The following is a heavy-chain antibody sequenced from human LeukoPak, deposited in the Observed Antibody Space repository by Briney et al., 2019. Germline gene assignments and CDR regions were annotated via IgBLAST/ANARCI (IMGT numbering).Heavy chain of an antibody. CDR2: ISFHNGDT. J-gene: IGHJ4*02. Sequence: GASVKVSCKASGYTFTNYGISWVRQAPGQGLEWMGWISFHNGDTNYAQKFQGRVTITADKSTSTAYMELSSLRSEDTAVYYCARDQYLRDYDYWGQGTLVTVSS. D-gene: IGHD4-11*01. CDR3: ARDQYLRDYDY. V-gene: IGHV1-18*04. CDR1: GYTFTNYG.